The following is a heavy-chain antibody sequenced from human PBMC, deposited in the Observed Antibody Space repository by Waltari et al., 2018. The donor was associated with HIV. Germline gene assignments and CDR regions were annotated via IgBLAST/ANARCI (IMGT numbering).Heavy chain of an antibody. Sequence: EVLLVESGGGLVQPGGSLRLSCGTSGFILSSYWMSWVRQAPGQGLEGLANIKPDVSETYYVDSVKGRFTISRDNAKNSVYLQMDSLRVEDTALYFCARDTGSQYYYYGMDVWGQGTMVSVS. D-gene: IGHD3-10*01. CDR3: ARDTGSQYYYYGMDV. J-gene: IGHJ6*02. CDR1: GFILSSYW. CDR2: IKPDVSET. V-gene: IGHV3-7*01.